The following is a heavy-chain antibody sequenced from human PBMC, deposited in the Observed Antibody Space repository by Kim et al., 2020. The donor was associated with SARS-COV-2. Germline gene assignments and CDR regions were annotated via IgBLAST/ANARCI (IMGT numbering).Heavy chain of an antibody. V-gene: IGHV4-61*02. J-gene: IGHJ6*02. Sequence: SETLSLTCTVSGGSISSGSYYWSWIRQPAGKGLEWIGRIYTSGSTNYNPSLKSRVTISVDTSKNQFSLKLSSVTAADTAGYYCARGTKSYSSSWSPIAGVRYYYYGMDVWGQGTTVTVSS. D-gene: IGHD6-13*01. CDR3: ARGTKSYSSSWSPIAGVRYYYYGMDV. CDR1: GGSISSGSYY. CDR2: IYTSGST.